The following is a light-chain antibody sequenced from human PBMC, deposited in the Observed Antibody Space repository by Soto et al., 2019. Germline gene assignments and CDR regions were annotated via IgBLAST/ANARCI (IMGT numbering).Light chain of an antibody. CDR3: GAWDESLNGYV. J-gene: IGLJ1*01. CDR2: TDN. Sequence: SLLTQPPSASGTPGPSVTIGRSGCISHIGINTVNWYQQLPGTAPKVLIYTDNERPSGAPDRFSGSKSGTSASLAINGLQSGDEADYYCGAWDESLNGYVFGNGTKVTVL. V-gene: IGLV1-44*01. CDR1: ISHIGINT.